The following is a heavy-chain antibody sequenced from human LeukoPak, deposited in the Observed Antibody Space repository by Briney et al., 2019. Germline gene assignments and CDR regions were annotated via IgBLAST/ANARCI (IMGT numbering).Heavy chain of an antibody. Sequence: GGSLRLSCATSGLTFRTTWMHWVRQAPGKGLMWVSRMNGEGTTIDYADSVKGRFTVSRDNAKNSLYLQMNSLRAEDTAVYYCARDYYDSSGYYQSNYWGQGTLVTVSS. CDR3: ARDYYDSSGYYQSNY. CDR2: MNGEGTTI. D-gene: IGHD3-22*01. V-gene: IGHV3-74*01. J-gene: IGHJ4*02. CDR1: GLTFRTTW.